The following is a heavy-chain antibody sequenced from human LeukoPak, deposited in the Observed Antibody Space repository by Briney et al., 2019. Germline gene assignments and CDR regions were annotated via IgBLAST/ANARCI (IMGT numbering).Heavy chain of an antibody. CDR2: IYSDDRT. D-gene: IGHD3-10*02. Sequence: GGSLRLSCAASGFTVSNYYMSWVRQAPGKGLEWVSVIYSDDRTYHADSVKGRFTISRDNSKNSLYLQLNSLRAEDTAVYYCAELGITMIGGVWGKGTTVTISS. V-gene: IGHV3-53*01. CDR1: GFTVSNYY. CDR3: AELGITMIGGV. J-gene: IGHJ6*04.